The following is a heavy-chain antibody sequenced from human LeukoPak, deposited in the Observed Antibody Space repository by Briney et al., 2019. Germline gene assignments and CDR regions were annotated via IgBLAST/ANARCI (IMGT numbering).Heavy chain of an antibody. CDR3: ASRLIAARTANWFDP. D-gene: IGHD6-6*01. V-gene: IGHV1-69*13. CDR1: VYSFSSYG. Sequence: SVKVPCKASVYSFSSYGISGVRQPPGQGLEWMGGIIPIFGTANYAQQFQGRVTIPADESTSTAYMELSSLRSEDTAVYYCASRLIAARTANWFDPWGQGTLVSVSS. CDR2: IIPIFGTA. J-gene: IGHJ5*02.